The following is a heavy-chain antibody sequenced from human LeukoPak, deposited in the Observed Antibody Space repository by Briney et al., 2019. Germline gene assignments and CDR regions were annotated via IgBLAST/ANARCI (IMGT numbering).Heavy chain of an antibody. J-gene: IGHJ4*02. CDR3: ARADYFDY. Sequence: ASVKVSCKASGYTFTGYFMHWVRQAPGQGLEWMAWINPNSGGTNYAQRFQGRVTMTRDTSISTAYMELSSLRSEDTAVYYCARADYFDYWGQGTLVTVSS. CDR1: GYTFTGYF. V-gene: IGHV1-2*02. CDR2: INPNSGGT.